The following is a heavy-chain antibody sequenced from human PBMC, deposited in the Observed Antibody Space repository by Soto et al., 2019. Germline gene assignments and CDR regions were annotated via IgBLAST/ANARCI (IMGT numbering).Heavy chain of an antibody. CDR1: GFTVSSNY. Sequence: PVGSLRLSCAASGFTVSSNYMSWVRQAPGKGLEWVSVIYSGGSTYYADSVKGRFTISRDNSKNTLYLQMNSLRAEDTAVYYCAGSGCYDSSTSFFFDYWGQGTLVTVSS. J-gene: IGHJ4*02. CDR2: IYSGGST. CDR3: AGSGCYDSSTSFFFDY. D-gene: IGHD3-22*01. V-gene: IGHV3-53*01.